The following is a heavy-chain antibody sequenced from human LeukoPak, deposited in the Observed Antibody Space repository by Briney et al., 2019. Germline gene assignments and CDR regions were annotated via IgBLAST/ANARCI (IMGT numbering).Heavy chain of an antibody. CDR1: GFTFSSYA. CDR2: ISGSGGTT. Sequence: GGSLRLSCAASGFTFSSYAMSWVRQAPGKGLEWVSGISGSGGTTYYADSVKGRFTISRDSSKNTLYLQMNSLRAEDTAVYYCAKVFGNWYLDYWGQGTLVTVSS. V-gene: IGHV3-23*01. D-gene: IGHD6-13*01. CDR3: AKVFGNWYLDY. J-gene: IGHJ4*02.